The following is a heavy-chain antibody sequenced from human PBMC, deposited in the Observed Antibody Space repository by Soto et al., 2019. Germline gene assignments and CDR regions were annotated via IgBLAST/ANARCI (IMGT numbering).Heavy chain of an antibody. CDR1: GGTFSSYA. V-gene: IGHV1-69*13. D-gene: IGHD3-10*01. J-gene: IGHJ6*02. CDR3: ARHEYGSGLMDV. CDR2: IIPIFGTA. Sequence: SVKVSCQASGGTFSSYAISWVRQAPGQGLEWMGGIIPIFGTANYAQKFQGRVTITADESTSTAYMELSSLRSEDTAVYYCARHEYGSGLMDVWGQGTTVTVSS.